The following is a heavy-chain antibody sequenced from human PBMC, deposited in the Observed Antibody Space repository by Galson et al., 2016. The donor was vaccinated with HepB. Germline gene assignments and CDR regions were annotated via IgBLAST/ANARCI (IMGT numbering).Heavy chain of an antibody. CDR2: ISDSGANT. D-gene: IGHD3-16*01. CDR1: GFTFSNYG. J-gene: IGHJ4*02. CDR3: ARGVGGVKSMFDY. V-gene: IGHV3-23*01. Sequence: SLRLSCAASGFTFSNYGMAWVRQAPEEGLEWVSTISDSGANTHYADSVRGRFTISRDNSRNTLYLEVNSLRADDTALYYCARGVGGVKSMFDYWGQGTRVTVSS.